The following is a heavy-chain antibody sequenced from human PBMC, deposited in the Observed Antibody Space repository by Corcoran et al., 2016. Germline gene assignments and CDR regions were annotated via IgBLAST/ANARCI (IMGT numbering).Heavy chain of an antibody. Sequence: EVQLVESGGGLVKPGGSLRLSCAASGFTFSNAWMNWVRQAPGKGLEWVGRIKSKTDGGTTDYAAPVKGRFTISRDDSKNTLYLQMNSLKTVDTAVYYCTTGHRRGFGEFYWGFFDYWGQGTLVTVSS. D-gene: IGHD3-10*01. V-gene: IGHV3-15*07. CDR3: TTGHRRGFGEFYWGFFDY. J-gene: IGHJ4*02. CDR1: GFTFSNAW. CDR2: IKSKTDGGTT.